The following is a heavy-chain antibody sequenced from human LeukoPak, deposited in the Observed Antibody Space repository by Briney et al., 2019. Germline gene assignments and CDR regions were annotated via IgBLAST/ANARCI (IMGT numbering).Heavy chain of an antibody. D-gene: IGHD1-1*01. CDR2: ISPSGGGT. Sequence: PGGTLRLSCAASGFTFSSYGMNWVRQAPGKGLEWISGISPSGGGTYYADFVKGRFTISRDDSKNTLYVQMNSLTAEDTAIYYCAKATGNLGNWGQGTLVTVSS. J-gene: IGHJ4*02. CDR1: GFTFSSYG. V-gene: IGHV3-23*01. CDR3: AKATGNLGN.